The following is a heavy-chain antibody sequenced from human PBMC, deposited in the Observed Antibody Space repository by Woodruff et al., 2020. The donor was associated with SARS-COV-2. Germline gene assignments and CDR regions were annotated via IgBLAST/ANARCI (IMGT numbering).Heavy chain of an antibody. D-gene: IGHD3-9*01. V-gene: IGHV3-30*02. Sequence: FTISRDNSKNTLYLQMNSLRAEDTAVYYCAKGVVYYDILTGLDYWGQGTLVTVSS. J-gene: IGHJ4*02. CDR3: AKGVVYYDILTGLDY.